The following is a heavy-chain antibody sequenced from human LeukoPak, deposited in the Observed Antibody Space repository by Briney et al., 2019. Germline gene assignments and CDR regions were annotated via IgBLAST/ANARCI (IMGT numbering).Heavy chain of an antibody. CDR1: GGTFSSYA. J-gene: IGHJ6*02. CDR2: IIPILGIV. Sequence: SVKVSCKASGGTFSSYAISWVRQAPGQGLEWMGRIIPILGIVNYAQKFQGRVTVTADKSTSTAYMELSSLRSEDTAVYYCARVRTQAGSGPQGYYGMDVWGQGTTVTVSS. CDR3: ARVRTQAGSGPQGYYGMDV. V-gene: IGHV1-69*04. D-gene: IGHD3-10*01.